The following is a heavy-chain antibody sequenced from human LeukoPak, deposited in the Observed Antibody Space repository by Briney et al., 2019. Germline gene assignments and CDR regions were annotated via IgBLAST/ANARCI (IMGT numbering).Heavy chain of an antibody. Sequence: GESLRLSCAASGFAFSSHWMNWVRQAPGKGLEWVANVNREGSDKNYVDTVKGRFTISRDNAKNSLYLQMNSLRAEDTAVYYCARGDELNRIDYWGQGTLVTVSS. J-gene: IGHJ4*02. D-gene: IGHD1-1*01. CDR2: VNREGSDK. CDR1: GFAFSSHW. V-gene: IGHV3-7*01. CDR3: ARGDELNRIDY.